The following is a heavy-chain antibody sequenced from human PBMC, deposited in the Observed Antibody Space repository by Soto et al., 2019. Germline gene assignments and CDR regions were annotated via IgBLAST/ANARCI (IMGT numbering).Heavy chain of an antibody. D-gene: IGHD7-27*01. CDR1: GGSISSGDYY. Sequence: SETLSLTCTVSGGSISSGDYYWSWIRQPPGKGLEWIGYIYYSGSTYYNPSLKSRVTISVDTSKNQFSLKLSSVTAADTAVYYCARGYLTGDGYYFDYWGQGTRVTVSS. V-gene: IGHV4-30-4*01. J-gene: IGHJ4*02. CDR3: ARGYLTGDGYYFDY. CDR2: IYYSGST.